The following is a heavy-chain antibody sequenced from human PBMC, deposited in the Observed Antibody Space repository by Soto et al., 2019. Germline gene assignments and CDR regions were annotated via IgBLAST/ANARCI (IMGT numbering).Heavy chain of an antibody. D-gene: IGHD3-10*01. CDR2: INSDGSST. Sequence: GGSLRLSCAASGFTFSSYWMHWVRQAPGKGLVWVSRINSDGSSTSYADSVKGRFTISRDNAKNTLYLQMNSLRAEDTAVYYCARANYYGSHYFDYWGQGTLVTVSS. CDR3: ARANYYGSHYFDY. CDR1: GFTFSSYW. V-gene: IGHV3-74*01. J-gene: IGHJ4*02.